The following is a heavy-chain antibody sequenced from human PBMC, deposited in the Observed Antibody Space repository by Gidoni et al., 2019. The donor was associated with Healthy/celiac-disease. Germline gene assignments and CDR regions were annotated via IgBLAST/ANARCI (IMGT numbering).Heavy chain of an antibody. V-gene: IGHV4-59*01. CDR3: ARVVGRNYAAFDI. D-gene: IGHD1-7*01. J-gene: IGHJ3*02. Sequence: QVQLQESGPGLVKPSETLSLTCTVSGGSISSYYWSWIRQPPGKGLEWIGYIYYSGSTNYNPSLKSRVTISVDTSKNQFSLKLSSVTAADTAVYYCARVVGRNYAAFDIWGQGTMVTVSS. CDR1: GGSISSYY. CDR2: IYYSGST.